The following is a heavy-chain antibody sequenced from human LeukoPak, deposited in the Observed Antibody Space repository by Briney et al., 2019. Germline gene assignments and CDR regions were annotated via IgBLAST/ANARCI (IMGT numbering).Heavy chain of an antibody. D-gene: IGHD3-22*01. J-gene: IGHJ4*02. CDR2: IIPNFGTA. CDR1: GGTFSSYA. CDR3: ALSGYYDREGPFDY. Sequence: ASVKVSCKASGGTFSSYAISWVRQAPGQGLEWMGGIIPNFGTANYAQKFQGRVTITTDESTSTAYMELSSLRSEDTAVYYCALSGYYDREGPFDYWGQGTLVTVSS. V-gene: IGHV1-69*05.